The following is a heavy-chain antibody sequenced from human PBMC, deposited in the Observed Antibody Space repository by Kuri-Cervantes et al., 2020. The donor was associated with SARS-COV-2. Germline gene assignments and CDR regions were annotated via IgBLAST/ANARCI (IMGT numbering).Heavy chain of an antibody. V-gene: IGHV3-21*03. J-gene: IGHJ4*02. CDR3: TTYLTWSGHVVPAAISDFDY. CDR2: ISSSSSYI. Sequence: GGSLRLSCAASGFTCSSYSMNWVRQAPGKGLEWVSSISSSSSYIYYADSVKGRFTISRDNAKNSLYLQMNSLKTEDTAVYYCTTYLTWSGHVVPAAISDFDYWGQGTLVTVSS. CDR1: GFTCSSYS. D-gene: IGHD2-2*02.